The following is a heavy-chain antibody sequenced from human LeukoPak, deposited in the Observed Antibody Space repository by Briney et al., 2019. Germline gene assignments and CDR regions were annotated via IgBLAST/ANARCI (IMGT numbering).Heavy chain of an antibody. Sequence: GGSLRLSCAASGFTFSTYAMSWVRQAPGKGLEWVSGISGSGVTTYYTDSVKGRFTISRDNAKNTLYLQIDTMRAEDTAVYYCAKGATTRSTVIAYYFDNWGQGTLVTVSS. J-gene: IGHJ4*02. CDR1: GFTFSTYA. D-gene: IGHD4-17*01. CDR2: ISGSGVTT. V-gene: IGHV3-23*01. CDR3: AKGATTRSTVIAYYFDN.